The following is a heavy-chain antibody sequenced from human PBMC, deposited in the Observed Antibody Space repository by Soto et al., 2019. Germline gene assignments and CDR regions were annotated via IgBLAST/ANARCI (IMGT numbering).Heavy chain of an antibody. CDR1: GYTFTSYY. J-gene: IGHJ4*02. D-gene: IGHD3-10*01. Sequence: ASVKVSSKASGYTFTSYYMHWVRQAPGQGLEWMGIINPSGGSTSYAQKFQGRVTMTRDTSTSTVYMELSSLRSEDTAVYYCAYSTMVRGVIDYWGQGTLVTVSS. CDR3: AYSTMVRGVIDY. CDR2: INPSGGST. V-gene: IGHV1-46*01.